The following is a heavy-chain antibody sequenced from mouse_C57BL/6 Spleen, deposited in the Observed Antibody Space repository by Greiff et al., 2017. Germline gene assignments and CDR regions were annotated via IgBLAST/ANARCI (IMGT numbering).Heavy chain of an antibody. Sequence: QVQLQQSGAELVKPGASVKISCKASGYTFTDYYINWVKQRPGQGLEWIGKIGPGSGSTYYNEKFKGKATLTADKSSRTAYMQLSSLTSEASAVYFCARDYGYDVGGAMDYWGQGTSVTVSS. CDR1: GYTFTDYY. CDR3: ARDYGYDVGGAMDY. J-gene: IGHJ4*01. CDR2: IGPGSGST. V-gene: IGHV1-77*01. D-gene: IGHD2-2*01.